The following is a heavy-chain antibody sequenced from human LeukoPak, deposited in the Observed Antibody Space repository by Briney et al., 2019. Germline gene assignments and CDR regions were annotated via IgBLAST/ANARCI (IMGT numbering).Heavy chain of an antibody. J-gene: IGHJ6*03. D-gene: IGHD4-23*01. Sequence: SVTVSFTASGGTFSIYAISWVRQAPGQGLEWMGGIIPIFGTANYAQKFQGRVTITADESTSTAYMELSSLRSEDTAVYYCARGVRGNPMPCYYYYLDGWGKGTTGTVS. CDR3: ARGVRGNPMPCYYYYLDG. CDR2: IIPIFGTA. V-gene: IGHV1-69*13. CDR1: GGTFSIYA.